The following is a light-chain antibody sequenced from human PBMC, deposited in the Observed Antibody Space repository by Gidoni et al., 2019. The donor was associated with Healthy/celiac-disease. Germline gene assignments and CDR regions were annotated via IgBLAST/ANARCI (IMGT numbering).Light chain of an antibody. V-gene: IGLV2-14*01. J-gene: IGLJ2*01. Sequence: QSALTQPASVSGSPGQSITISCTGTSSDVGGSNYVSGYQQHPGKAPTLMIYDVSNRPSGVSNRFSGSKSGNTASLTISGLQAEDEADYYCSSYTSSSTLVVFGGGTKLTVL. CDR2: DVS. CDR3: SSYTSSSTLVV. CDR1: SSDVGGSNY.